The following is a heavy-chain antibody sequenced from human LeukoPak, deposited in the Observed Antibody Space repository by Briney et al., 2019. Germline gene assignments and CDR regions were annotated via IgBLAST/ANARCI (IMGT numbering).Heavy chain of an antibody. Sequence: PSETLSLTCAVSGGSISSSNWWSWVRQPPGKGLEWIGEIYHSGSTNYNPSLKSRVTISVDKSKNQFSLKLSSVTAADTAVYYCARHSGHSSTNDAFDIWGQGAVVIVSS. CDR2: IYHSGST. CDR1: GGSISSSNW. D-gene: IGHD6-13*01. J-gene: IGHJ3*02. CDR3: ARHSGHSSTNDAFDI. V-gene: IGHV4-4*02.